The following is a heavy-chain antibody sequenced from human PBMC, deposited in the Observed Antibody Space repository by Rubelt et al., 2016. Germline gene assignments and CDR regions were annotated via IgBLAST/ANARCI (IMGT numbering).Heavy chain of an antibody. D-gene: IGHD6-19*01. CDR1: GFTFSSYA. CDR2: ISGSGDST. CDR3: AKGGVGWNYYHY. J-gene: IGHJ4*02. V-gene: IGHV3-23*01. Sequence: EVQLLESGGGLVQPGGSLRLSCAASGFTFSSYAMSWVRQAPGKGLEWVSAISGSGDSTYYADSVKGRFTISRDNSKNTLYLQMNSLRAEDTAVYYCAKGGVGWNYYHYWGQGTLVTVSS.